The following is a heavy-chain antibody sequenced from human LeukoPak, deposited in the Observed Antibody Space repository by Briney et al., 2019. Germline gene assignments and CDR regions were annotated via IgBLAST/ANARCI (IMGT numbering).Heavy chain of an antibody. Sequence: GGSLRLSCAASGFTFSSYAMHWVRQAPGKGLEWVAVISYDGSNKYYADSVKGRFTTSRDNSKNTLYLQMNSLRAEDTAVYYCAREWGYCSSTSCYSNWFDPWGQGTLVTVSS. CDR3: AREWGYCSSTSCYSNWFDP. CDR1: GFTFSSYA. CDR2: ISYDGSNK. D-gene: IGHD2-2*01. V-gene: IGHV3-30-3*01. J-gene: IGHJ5*02.